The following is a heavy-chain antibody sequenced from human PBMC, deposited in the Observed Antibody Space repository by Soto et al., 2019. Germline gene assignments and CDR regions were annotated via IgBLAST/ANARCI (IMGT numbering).Heavy chain of an antibody. V-gene: IGHV3-23*01. Sequence: GGSLRLSCAASGFTFSSYAMSWVRQAPGKGLEWVSAISGSGGSTYYSDSVKGRFTISRDNSKNTLYLQMNSLRAEDTAVYYCAKEGSGEYSSSWYDYWGQGTLVTVSS. CDR1: GFTFSSYA. CDR2: ISGSGGST. CDR3: AKEGSGEYSSSWYDY. D-gene: IGHD6-13*01. J-gene: IGHJ4*02.